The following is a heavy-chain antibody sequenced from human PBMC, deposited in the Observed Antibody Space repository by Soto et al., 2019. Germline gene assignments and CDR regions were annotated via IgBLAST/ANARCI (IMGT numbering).Heavy chain of an antibody. D-gene: IGHD2-2*01. CDR3: ASQYCSSTSCLSVDP. V-gene: IGHV4-39*01. CDR1: GGSISSSSYY. J-gene: IGHJ5*02. CDR2: IYYSGST. Sequence: SETLSLTCTVSGGSISSSSYYWGWIRQPPGKGLEWIGSIYYSGSTYYNPSLKSRVAISVDTSKNQFSLKLSSVTAADTAVYYCASQYCSSTSCLSVDPWGQGTLVTVSS.